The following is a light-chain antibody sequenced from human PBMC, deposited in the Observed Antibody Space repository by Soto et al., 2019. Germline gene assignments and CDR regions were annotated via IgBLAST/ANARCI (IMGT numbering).Light chain of an antibody. Sequence: DIQMTQSPSSLSASVEDRVTITCQASQDITNYLNWYQQKPGKTPKVLIYDASTLEIGVPSRFSGSGSGTDFTFTISSLQPEDIGTYYCQQYDNLPLTFGGGTKVEIK. J-gene: IGKJ4*01. V-gene: IGKV1-33*01. CDR3: QQYDNLPLT. CDR2: DAS. CDR1: QDITNY.